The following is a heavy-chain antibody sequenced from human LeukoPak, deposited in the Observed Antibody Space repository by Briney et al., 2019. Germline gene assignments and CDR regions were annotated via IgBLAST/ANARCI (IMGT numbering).Heavy chain of an antibody. CDR1: GFTFSSYW. Sequence: GGSLRLSCAASGFTFSSYWMAWVRQAPGKGLEWVANIKHNGDDLNYADSVRGRFTISRDNVKNSLYLQMNSLRVEDTAVYYCARELRGENFDFWGQGTLVTVSA. CDR2: IKHNGDDL. CDR3: ARELRGENFDF. V-gene: IGHV3-7*01. J-gene: IGHJ4*02. D-gene: IGHD3-10*01.